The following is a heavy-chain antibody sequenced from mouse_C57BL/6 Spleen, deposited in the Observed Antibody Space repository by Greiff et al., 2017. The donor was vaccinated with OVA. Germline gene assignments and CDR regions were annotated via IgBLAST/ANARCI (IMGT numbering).Heavy chain of an antibody. Sequence: QVQLQQSGAELMKPGPSVKLSCTATGYTFTGYWIEWVNQRPGHGLEWLGEILPGSGSTNYTEKVKSKATVTADTSSDTAYRQLSSQTTEDSASYYCARGWLLRDWFAYGGQGTLVTVSA. D-gene: IGHD2-3*01. J-gene: IGHJ3*01. CDR3: ARGWLLRDWFAY. CDR2: ILPGSGST. V-gene: IGHV1-9*01. CDR1: GYTFTGYW.